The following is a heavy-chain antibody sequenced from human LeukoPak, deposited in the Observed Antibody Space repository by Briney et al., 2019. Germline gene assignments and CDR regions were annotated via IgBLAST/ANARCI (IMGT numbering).Heavy chain of an antibody. CDR2: INAGNGNT. V-gene: IGHV1-3*01. D-gene: IGHD1-26*01. Sequence: ASVKVSRKASGYTFTSYAMHWVRQAPGQRLEWMGWINAGNGNTKYSQKFQGRVTMTEDTSTDTAYMELSSLRSEDTAVYYCATVAVGASPTDYWGQGTLVTVSS. CDR1: GYTFTSYA. CDR3: ATVAVGASPTDY. J-gene: IGHJ4*02.